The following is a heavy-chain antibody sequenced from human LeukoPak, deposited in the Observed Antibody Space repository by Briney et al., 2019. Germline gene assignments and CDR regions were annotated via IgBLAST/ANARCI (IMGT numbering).Heavy chain of an antibody. D-gene: IGHD5-18*01. CDR2: ISWNSGSI. J-gene: IGHJ4*02. Sequence: PGRSLRLSCAASGFTFDDYAMNWVRQVPGKGLEWVSGISWNSGSIGYADSVKGRFTISRDNAKNSLYLQMNSLRAEDTALYYCAKAQRPRGYIYDYGSLDYWGQGTLVTVSS. CDR1: GFTFDDYA. CDR3: AKAQRPRGYIYDYGSLDY. V-gene: IGHV3-9*01.